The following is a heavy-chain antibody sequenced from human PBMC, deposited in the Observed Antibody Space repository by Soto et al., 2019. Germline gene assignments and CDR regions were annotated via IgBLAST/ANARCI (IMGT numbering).Heavy chain of an antibody. CDR3: ARKVSGSTGRPDLWYFDL. D-gene: IGHD2-8*01. CDR1: GFTFSGYA. Sequence: EVQLLDSGGGLVQPGGSLRLSCAASGFTFSGYALTWVRQAPGKGLEWVSAISGGGDATFYADSVKGRFTISRDNSKNTLYLQMNTLRADDTDVYYCARKVSGSTGRPDLWYFDLWGRGTLVTVSS. J-gene: IGHJ2*01. CDR2: ISGGGDAT. V-gene: IGHV3-23*01.